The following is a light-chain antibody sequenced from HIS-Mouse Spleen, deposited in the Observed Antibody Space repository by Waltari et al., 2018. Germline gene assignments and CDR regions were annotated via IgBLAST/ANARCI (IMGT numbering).Light chain of an antibody. Sequence: AIWMTQSPSLLSASTGDRVNNSCRMSQGISSYVAWYQQKPGKAPELLIYAASTLQSGVPSRFSGSGSGTDFTLTISCLQSEDFATYYCQQYYSFPRTFGQGTKVEIK. J-gene: IGKJ1*01. CDR1: QGISSY. V-gene: IGKV1D-8*02. CDR3: QQYYSFPRT. CDR2: AAS.